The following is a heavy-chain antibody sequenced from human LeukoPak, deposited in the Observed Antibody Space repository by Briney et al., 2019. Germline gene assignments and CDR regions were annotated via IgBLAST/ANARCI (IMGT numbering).Heavy chain of an antibody. J-gene: IGHJ3*02. CDR1: CGSFCDYY. CDR3: ARLGSTFDI. Sequence: SETLSLTCAVYCGSFCDYYCSWIRQPPGKGLEWIGEINHSGSTNYNPSLKSRVTISVGTSKNQFSLKLSSVTAADTAVYYCARLGSTFDIWGQGTMVTVSS. V-gene: IGHV4-34*01. CDR2: INHSGST. D-gene: IGHD2-2*01.